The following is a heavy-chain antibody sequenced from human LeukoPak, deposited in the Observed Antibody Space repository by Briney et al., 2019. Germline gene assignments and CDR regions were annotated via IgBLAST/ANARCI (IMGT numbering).Heavy chain of an antibody. CDR2: INPNSGGT. CDR3: AKEVHYYDSSDYFPLGY. D-gene: IGHD3-22*01. CDR1: GYTFTGYY. J-gene: IGHJ4*02. V-gene: IGHV1-2*02. Sequence: ASVKVSCKASGYTFTGYYMHWVRQAPGQGLEWMGWINPNSGGTNYAQKFQGRVTMTRDTSISTAYMELSRLTSDDTAVYYCAKEVHYYDSSDYFPLGYWGQGTLITVSS.